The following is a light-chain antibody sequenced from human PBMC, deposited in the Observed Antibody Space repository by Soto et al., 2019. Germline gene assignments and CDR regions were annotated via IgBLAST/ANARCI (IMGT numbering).Light chain of an antibody. J-gene: IGKJ3*01. CDR3: QQYGSSPFT. CDR2: GAS. CDR1: QSVSSSY. V-gene: IGKV3-20*01. Sequence: IVLTQSPGTLSLSPGERATLSCRASQSVSSSYLAWYQQKPGQAPRLLIYGASSRATGIPDRFSGSGSVTDFTLTVSRLEPEDFAVYFWQQYGSSPFTLGPVTKVDIK.